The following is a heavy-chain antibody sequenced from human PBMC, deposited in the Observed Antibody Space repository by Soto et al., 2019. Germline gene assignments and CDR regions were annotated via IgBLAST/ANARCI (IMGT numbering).Heavy chain of an antibody. D-gene: IGHD6-6*01. CDR1: GGIFSSYA. J-gene: IGHJ4*02. Sequence: QVQLVQSGAEVKKPGSSVKVSCKASGGIFSSYAISWLRQAPGQGLEWMGAVIPILGQAYYAQDLQHRVSITADESTRTTYMELSSLRSEDTAVYFCARVGVIGAPPGTDYWGQGTLVTVSS. CDR2: VIPILGQA. CDR3: ARVGVIGAPPGTDY. V-gene: IGHV1-69*01.